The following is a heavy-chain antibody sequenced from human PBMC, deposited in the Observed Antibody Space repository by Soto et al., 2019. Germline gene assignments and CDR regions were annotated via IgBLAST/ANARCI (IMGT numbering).Heavy chain of an antibody. J-gene: IGHJ6*02. V-gene: IGHV4-31*03. CDR3: ARDTPSSSYYDFWSGSIYYYYGMDV. CDR1: GGSISSGGYY. D-gene: IGHD3-3*01. CDR2: IYYSGST. Sequence: SETLSLTCTVSGGSISSGGYYWSWIRQHPGKGLEWIGYIYYSGSTYYNPSLKSRVTISVDTSKNQFSLKLSSVTAADTAVYYCARDTPSSSYYDFWSGSIYYYYGMDVWGQGTTVTVSS.